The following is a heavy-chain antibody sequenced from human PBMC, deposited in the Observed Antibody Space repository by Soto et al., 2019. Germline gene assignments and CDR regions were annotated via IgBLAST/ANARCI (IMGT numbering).Heavy chain of an antibody. Sequence: PGGSLRLSCEASGFNFHSYSMNWVRQAPGKGLEWVAYISTSSSYIYYADSVKGRFTISRDNGKTSLYLEMNSLRAEDTAVYYCARDGTYCSGGSCHRINGIDVWGEGTTVTVSS. CDR2: ISTSSSYI. D-gene: IGHD2-15*01. CDR1: GFNFHSYS. V-gene: IGHV3-21*06. J-gene: IGHJ6*04. CDR3: ARDGTYCSGGSCHRINGIDV.